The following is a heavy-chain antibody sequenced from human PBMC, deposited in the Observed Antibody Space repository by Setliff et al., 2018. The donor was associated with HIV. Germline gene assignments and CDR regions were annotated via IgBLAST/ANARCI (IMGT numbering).Heavy chain of an antibody. CDR3: ARDQPQDYDSLTGYYTGRYFDY. J-gene: IGHJ4*02. D-gene: IGHD3-9*01. CDR2: IYHSGRT. Sequence: PSETLSLTCTVTGGSISSNSYYWGWIRQPPGKGLEWIGSIYHSGRTYYNLSLKSRVTISVDTSKNQFSLKLTSVTAADTAVYYCARDQPQDYDSLTGYYTGRYFDYWGRGTLVTVS. V-gene: IGHV4-39*07. CDR1: GGSISSNSYY.